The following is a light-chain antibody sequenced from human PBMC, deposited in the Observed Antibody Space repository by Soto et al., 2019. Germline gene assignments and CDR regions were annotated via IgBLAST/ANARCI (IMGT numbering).Light chain of an antibody. CDR2: LAS. Sequence: DVQLTQSPSFLSTSVGDRVTITCRASQGIGSYLAWYQQKPGKAPKFLVCLASTLQSGVPSRFSGSGSGTEFNLTISNLQPEDFATYYCQQLNSYPRTFGQGTKVDNK. V-gene: IGKV1-9*01. J-gene: IGKJ1*01. CDR1: QGIGSY. CDR3: QQLNSYPRT.